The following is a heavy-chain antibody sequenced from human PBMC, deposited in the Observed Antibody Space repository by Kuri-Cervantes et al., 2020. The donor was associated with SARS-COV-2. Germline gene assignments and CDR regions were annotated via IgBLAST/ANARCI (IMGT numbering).Heavy chain of an antibody. D-gene: IGHD1-26*01. J-gene: IGHJ6*03. CDR1: GYTFTGYY. Sequence: ASVKVTCKASGYTFTGYYMHWVRHAPGQGLEWMGWINPNSGGTNYAQKFQGRVTMTRDTSISTAHMELSRLRSDDTAVYYCAREGVGAHKGYYMDVWGKGTTVTVSS. V-gene: IGHV1-2*02. CDR3: AREGVGAHKGYYMDV. CDR2: INPNSGGT.